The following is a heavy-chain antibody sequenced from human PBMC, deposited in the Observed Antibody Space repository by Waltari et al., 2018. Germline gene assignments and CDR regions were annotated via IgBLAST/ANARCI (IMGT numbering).Heavy chain of an antibody. CDR3: AREGSGSYYEPYYYYYGMDV. Sequence: QVQLVQSGAEVKKPGSSVKVSCKASGGTFSSYAISWVRQAPGQGLEWMGGIIPIFGTANYAQKFQGRVTITTDESTSTAYMELSRLRSDDTAVYYCAREGSGSYYEPYYYYYGMDVWGQGTTVTVSS. CDR1: GGTFSSYA. V-gene: IGHV1-69*05. J-gene: IGHJ6*02. CDR2: IIPIFGTA. D-gene: IGHD3-10*01.